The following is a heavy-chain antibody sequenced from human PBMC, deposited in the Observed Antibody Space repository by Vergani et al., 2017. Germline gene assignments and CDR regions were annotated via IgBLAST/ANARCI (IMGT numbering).Heavy chain of an antibody. CDR3: ARDSTPYITGTHSTGYYGMDV. CDR2: IYYSGST. D-gene: IGHD1-20*01. Sequence: QVQLQESGPGLVKPSQTLSLTCTVSGGSISSYYWSWIRQPPGKGLEWIGYIYYSGSTNYNPSLKSRVTISVDTSKNQFSRKLSSVTAADTAVYHCARDSTPYITGTHSTGYYGMDVWGQGP. V-gene: IGHV4-59*01. CDR1: GGSISSYY. J-gene: IGHJ6*02.